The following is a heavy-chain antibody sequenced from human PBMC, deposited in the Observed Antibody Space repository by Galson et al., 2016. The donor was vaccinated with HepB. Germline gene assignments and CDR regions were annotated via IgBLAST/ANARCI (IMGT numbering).Heavy chain of an antibody. CDR1: GRSFSSYY. CDR2: IDHSGIT. D-gene: IGHD5-18*01. J-gene: IGHJ4*02. Sequence: ETLSLTCAVYGRSFSSYYWIWIRQPPGKGLEWIGEIDHSGITNYNPSLKSRVSISVDTSKNQFSLKLTSVTAADTAVYYCAGGAMAFFEYWGQGTLVTVSS. V-gene: IGHV4-34*01. CDR3: AGGAMAFFEY.